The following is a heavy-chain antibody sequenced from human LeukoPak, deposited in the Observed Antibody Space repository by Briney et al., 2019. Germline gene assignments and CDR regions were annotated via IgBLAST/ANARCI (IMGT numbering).Heavy chain of an antibody. CDR2: IYYSGST. CDR1: GGSISSSTYY. Sequence: PSETLSLTCTVSGGSISSSTYYWGWIRQPPGKGLEWIGTIYYSGSTYYNPSLQSRVTISVDTSKNQFSLKLSSVTAADTAVYYCARLGRSSSSLIVYYYYYMDVWGKGITVTVSS. CDR3: ARLGRSSSSLIVYYYYYMDV. V-gene: IGHV4-39*01. D-gene: IGHD6-6*01. J-gene: IGHJ6*03.